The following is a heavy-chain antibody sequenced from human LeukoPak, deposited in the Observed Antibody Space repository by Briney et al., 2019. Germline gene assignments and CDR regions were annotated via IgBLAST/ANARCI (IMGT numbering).Heavy chain of an antibody. D-gene: IGHD3-10*01. CDR2: IYYSGST. Sequence: SETLSLTCTVSGGSISSSSYYWGWIRQPPGKGLEWIGSIYYSGSTYYNPSLKSRVTISVDTSKNQFSLKLSSVTAADTAVYYCARQGITMVRGVPSYWFDPWGQGILVTVSS. J-gene: IGHJ5*02. V-gene: IGHV4-39*01. CDR1: GGSISSSSYY. CDR3: ARQGITMVRGVPSYWFDP.